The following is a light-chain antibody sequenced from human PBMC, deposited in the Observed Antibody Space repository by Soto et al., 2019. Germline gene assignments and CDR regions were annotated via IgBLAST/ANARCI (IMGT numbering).Light chain of an antibody. Sequence: DIQMTQSPSSLSASVGDRVTITCRASQSISNYLNWYQQKPGKAPKLLIYAASSLQSGVPSRFSGSGSGTDFTLTISSLQPEDFATYYCQQSYSNLMYTFGQGTNLEIK. CDR2: AAS. V-gene: IGKV1-39*01. CDR3: QQSYSNLMYT. J-gene: IGKJ2*01. CDR1: QSISNY.